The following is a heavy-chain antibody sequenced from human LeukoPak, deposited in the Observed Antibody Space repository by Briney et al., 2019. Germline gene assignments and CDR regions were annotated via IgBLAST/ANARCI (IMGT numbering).Heavy chain of an antibody. CDR3: ARVYGRYIQH. V-gene: IGHV5-51*01. Sequence: GESLKISCKGSGYSFTSYWIGWVRQMPGKGLEWMGSIYPADSDTRYSPSFQGQVTISADKSISTAYLQWSSLKASDTAMYFCARVYGRYIQHWGQGTLVIVSS. CDR2: IYPADSDT. CDR1: GYSFTSYW. J-gene: IGHJ1*01. D-gene: IGHD4-17*01.